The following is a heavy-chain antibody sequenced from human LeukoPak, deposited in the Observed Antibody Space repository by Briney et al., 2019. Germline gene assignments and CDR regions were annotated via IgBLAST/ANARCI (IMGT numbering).Heavy chain of an antibody. D-gene: IGHD5-18*01. CDR3: ARASTAYYYMDV. Sequence: SQTPSLTCTVSGGSISSGGYYWSWIRQHPGKGLEWIGYIYYSGSTYYNPSLKSRVTISVDTSKNQFSLKLSSVTAADTAVYYCARASTAYYYMDVWGKGTTVTVSS. J-gene: IGHJ6*03. CDR2: IYYSGST. CDR1: GGSISSGGYY. V-gene: IGHV4-31*03.